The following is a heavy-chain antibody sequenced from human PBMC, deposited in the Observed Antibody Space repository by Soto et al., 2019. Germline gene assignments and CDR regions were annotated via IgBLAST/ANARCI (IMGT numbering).Heavy chain of an antibody. CDR3: ARKLHRGHWSGYKNNWFDP. CDR1: GYSFTCNA. Sequence: ASVKVTSKASGYSFTCNAMHWVRQDHGKRLEWMGWINAGNGNTKYSQKFQGRVTITRDTTASTAYMDLSSLRSEDTAVYYCARKLHRGHWSGYKNNWFDPWGHGTLVIVSS. V-gene: IGHV1-3*01. D-gene: IGHD3-3*01. J-gene: IGHJ5*02. CDR2: INAGNGNT.